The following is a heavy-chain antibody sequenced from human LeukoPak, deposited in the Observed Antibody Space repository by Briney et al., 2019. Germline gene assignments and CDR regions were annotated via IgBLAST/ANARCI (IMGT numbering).Heavy chain of an antibody. CDR1: GGTFSSYA. D-gene: IGHD2-15*01. CDR3: ARGYCSGGSCYYYYYYMDV. V-gene: IGHV1-69*13. CDR2: IIPIFGTA. Sequence: SVKVSCKASGGTFSSYAISWVRQAPGQGLEWMGGIIPIFGTANYAQKFQGRVTITADESTSTAYMELSSLRSEDTAVYYCARGYCSGGSCYYYYYYMDVWGKGTTVTVSS. J-gene: IGHJ6*03.